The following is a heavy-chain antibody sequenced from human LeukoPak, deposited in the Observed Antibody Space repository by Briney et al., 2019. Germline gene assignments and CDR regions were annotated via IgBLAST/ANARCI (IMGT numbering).Heavy chain of an antibody. Sequence: ASVKVSCKASGYTFTGYYMHWVRQAPGQGLEWMGWINPNSGGTNYAQKFQGRVTMTRDTSISTAYMELSRLRSDDTAVYYCARDLSGGYYYHYGMDVWGQGTTVTVSS. D-gene: IGHD3-10*01. V-gene: IGHV1-2*02. J-gene: IGHJ6*02. CDR2: INPNSGGT. CDR3: ARDLSGGYYYHYGMDV. CDR1: GYTFTGYY.